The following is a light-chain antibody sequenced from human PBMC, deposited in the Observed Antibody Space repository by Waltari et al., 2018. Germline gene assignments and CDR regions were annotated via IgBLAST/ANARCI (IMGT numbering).Light chain of an antibody. V-gene: IGKV2-28*01. CDR1: QSLLHFNGNNY. Sequence: DFVMTQSPLSLTVTPGEAASISCRSSQSLLHFNGNNYLHWYLQKPGQSPQLLIYLGSNRASGVPDRFSASGSGTDFTLKIRGVEAEDVGVYYCMEALQSPYTFGQGTKLEIK. CDR3: MEALQSPYT. J-gene: IGKJ2*01. CDR2: LGS.